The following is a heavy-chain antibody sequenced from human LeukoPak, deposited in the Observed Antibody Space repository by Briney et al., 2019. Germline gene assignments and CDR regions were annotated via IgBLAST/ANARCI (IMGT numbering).Heavy chain of an antibody. D-gene: IGHD2-2*01. CDR2: MNPNSGNT. J-gene: IGHJ6*03. Sequence: ASVKVSCKASGYTFTSYDINWVRQATGQGLEWMGWMNPNSGNTGYAQKFQGRVTITRNTSMSTAYMELSSLRSEDTAVYYCARGRCSSTSCYGDYYYYYMDVWGKGTTVTVSS. CDR1: GYTFTSYD. CDR3: ARGRCSSTSCYGDYYYYYMDV. V-gene: IGHV1-8*03.